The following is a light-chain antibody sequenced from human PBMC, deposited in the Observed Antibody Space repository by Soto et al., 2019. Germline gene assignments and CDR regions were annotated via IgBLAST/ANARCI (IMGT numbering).Light chain of an antibody. J-gene: IGKJ1*01. CDR3: QQYNSYPWT. CDR2: EAS. V-gene: IGKV1-5*03. Sequence: DIHMTHSPSTLSASVLDRVTITCLASQSISSWLAWYQQRPGKAPKLLIYEASIFESGVPSRFSGSGSGTQFTLTISSLQPDDFATYYCQQYNSYPWTFSQGTKVDIK. CDR1: QSISSW.